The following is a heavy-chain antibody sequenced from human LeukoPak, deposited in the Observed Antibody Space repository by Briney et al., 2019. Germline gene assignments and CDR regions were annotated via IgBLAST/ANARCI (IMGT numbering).Heavy chain of an antibody. D-gene: IGHD4-17*01. J-gene: IGHJ5*02. Sequence: PSETLSLTCTVSGGSIISSSYYWGWIRQHPGKGLEWIGYIYYSGSTYYNPSLKSRVTISVDTSKNQFSLKLSSVTAADTAVYYCAREDYGDYWFDPWGQGTLVTVSS. CDR3: AREDYGDYWFDP. CDR1: GGSIISSSYY. V-gene: IGHV4-31*03. CDR2: IYYSGST.